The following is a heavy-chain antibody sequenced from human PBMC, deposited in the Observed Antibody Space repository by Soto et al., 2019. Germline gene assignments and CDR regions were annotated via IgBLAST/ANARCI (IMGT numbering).Heavy chain of an antibody. J-gene: IGHJ4*02. CDR1: AGSISSGHYY. V-gene: IGHV4-39*01. CDR3: ARNSVNYYDSSGYPPGSFDY. Sequence: SETLSLTCTVSAGSISSGHYYCGWIRQPPAKRLEWIGSIYYSGSTYYNPSLKSRVTISVDTSKNQFSLKLSSVTAADTAVYYCARNSVNYYDSSGYPPGSFDYWGQGTLVTVSS. CDR2: IYYSGST. D-gene: IGHD3-22*01.